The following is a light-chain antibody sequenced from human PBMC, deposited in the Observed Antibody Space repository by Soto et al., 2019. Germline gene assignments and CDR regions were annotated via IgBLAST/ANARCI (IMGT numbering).Light chain of an antibody. CDR3: QQYNNWPQP. Sequence: EIVMTQSPVTLSVSPGERATLSCRASQSVSSKLAWYQQKPGQAPRLLIYGASTRATGIPARFSGSGSGTEFTLSISSLQSEEVAVYYCQQYNNWPQPFGQGTKVDIK. CDR2: GAS. J-gene: IGKJ2*01. CDR1: QSVSSK. V-gene: IGKV3-15*01.